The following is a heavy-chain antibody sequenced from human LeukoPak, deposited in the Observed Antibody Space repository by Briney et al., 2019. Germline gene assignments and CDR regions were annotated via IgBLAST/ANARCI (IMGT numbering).Heavy chain of an antibody. D-gene: IGHD1-1*01. V-gene: IGHV1-2*02. CDR1: KYTFTDYY. Sequence: ASVKVSCKASKYTFTDYYMHWVRQAPGQGLEWMGWINPNSGGTNYAQKFQGRVAMTRDTSISTAYMELSSLRSDDTAIYYCARLMAPVGKRSTPFNYWGQGTLVTVSS. CDR2: INPNSGGT. CDR3: ARLMAPVGKRSTPFNY. J-gene: IGHJ4*02.